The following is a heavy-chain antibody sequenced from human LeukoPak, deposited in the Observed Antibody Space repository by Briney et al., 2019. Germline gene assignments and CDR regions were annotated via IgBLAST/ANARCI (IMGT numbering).Heavy chain of an antibody. CDR2: ISYDGSNK. J-gene: IGHJ4*02. CDR3: ARDQADYYDSSGYPQPFDY. D-gene: IGHD3-22*01. V-gene: IGHV3-30*03. Sequence: GGSLRLSCAASGFTFSSYGMHWVRQAPGKGLEWVAVISYDGSNKYYADSVKGRFTISRDNSKNTLYLQMNSLRAEDTAVYYCARDQADYYDSSGYPQPFDYWGQGTLVTVSS. CDR1: GFTFSSYG.